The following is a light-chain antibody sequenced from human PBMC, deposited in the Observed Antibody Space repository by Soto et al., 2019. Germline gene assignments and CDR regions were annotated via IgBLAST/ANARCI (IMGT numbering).Light chain of an antibody. CDR2: AAF. V-gene: IGKV1D-16*01. J-gene: IGKJ4*01. CDR3: QQYNSYST. CDR1: EDINSR. Sequence: DIQMTQTPSSVSASVGDRVTISCRASEDINSRLAWYQQKPGNAPKLLIYAAFILQSGVPSRFSGSGSGTEFTLTISSLQPDDFATYYCQQYNSYSTFGGGSMVDVK.